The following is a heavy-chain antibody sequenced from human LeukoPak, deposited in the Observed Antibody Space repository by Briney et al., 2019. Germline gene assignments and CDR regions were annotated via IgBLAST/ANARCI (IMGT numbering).Heavy chain of an antibody. CDR3: ARGYYYYGSGSYYRSDAFDI. Sequence: ASVKVSCKASGYTFTGYYMHWVRQAPGQGLEWMGWINPNSGGTNYAQKFQGWVTMTRDTSISTAYMELSRLRSDDTAVYYCARGYYYYGSGSYYRSDAFDIWGQGTMVTVSS. CDR2: INPNSGGT. CDR1: GYTFTGYY. D-gene: IGHD3-10*01. V-gene: IGHV1-2*04. J-gene: IGHJ3*02.